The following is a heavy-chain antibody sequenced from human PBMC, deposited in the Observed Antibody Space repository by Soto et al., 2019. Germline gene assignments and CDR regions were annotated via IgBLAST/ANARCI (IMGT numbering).Heavy chain of an antibody. CDR2: IYYSGST. D-gene: IGHD2-15*01. CDR1: GGSISSGDYY. V-gene: IGHV4-30-4*01. Sequence: QVQLQESGPGLVKPSQTLSLTCTVSGGSISSGDYYWSWIRQPPGQGLEWIGYIYYSGSTYYNPSLKSRVIIAVDPSKNQFSLKLSSVTAADTAGYYCASRGTTTYCSGGSCYARGFDYWGQGTLVTGSS. CDR3: ASRGTTTYCSGGSCYARGFDY. J-gene: IGHJ4*02.